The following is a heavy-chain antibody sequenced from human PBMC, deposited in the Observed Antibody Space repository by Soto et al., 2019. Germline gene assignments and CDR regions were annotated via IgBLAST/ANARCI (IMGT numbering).Heavy chain of an antibody. J-gene: IGHJ3*02. CDR3: AKDRTITMIVVPHAFDI. Sequence: EVQLLESGGGLVQPGGSLRLSCAASGFTSSNYAMSWVRQAPGRGLEWVSGISGSGDLTYYADSVKGRFTISRDNSENMVYLRMNSLRAEDTAVYYCAKDRTITMIVVPHAFDIWGQGTMVTVSS. CDR2: ISGSGDLT. CDR1: GFTSSNYA. V-gene: IGHV3-23*01. D-gene: IGHD3-22*01.